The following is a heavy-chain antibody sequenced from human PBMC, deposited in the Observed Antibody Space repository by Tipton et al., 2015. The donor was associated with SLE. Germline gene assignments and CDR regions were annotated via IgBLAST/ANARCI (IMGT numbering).Heavy chain of an antibody. J-gene: IGHJ4*02. Sequence: TPSLTSTVSGGSITRSGNYWGWIRQPPGKGLEWIGSIYSSGTTYYNPSPKSRVTISVDTSKNQFSLRLSSVTAADTAVYYCARLLTIFGVVNWGQGTLVTVSS. CDR2: IYSSGTT. CDR1: GGSITRSGNY. V-gene: IGHV4-39*07. D-gene: IGHD3-3*01. CDR3: ARLLTIFGVVN.